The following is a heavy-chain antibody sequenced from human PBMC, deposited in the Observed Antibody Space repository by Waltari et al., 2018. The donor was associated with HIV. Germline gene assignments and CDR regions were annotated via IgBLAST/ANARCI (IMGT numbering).Heavy chain of an antibody. J-gene: IGHJ4*02. V-gene: IGHV3-30*01. CDR1: GFTFSDYA. CDR2: IPYDGIIK. D-gene: IGHD6-25*01. CDR3: TGSSG. Sequence: QVQLVESGGGVVQPGGSLRLSCAASGFTFSDYAMHCVRQAPGKGLDGVAAIPYDGIIKHYADSVKGRFTISRDNSKNSLSLQMNSLRAEDTAVYYCTGSSGWGQGTLVAVSS.